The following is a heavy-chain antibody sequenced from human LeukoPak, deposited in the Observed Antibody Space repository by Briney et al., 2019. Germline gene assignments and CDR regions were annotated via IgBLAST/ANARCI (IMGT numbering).Heavy chain of an antibody. J-gene: IGHJ4*02. Sequence: PGGSLRLSCAASGFTFSSYGMSWVRQAPGKGLEWVSAISGSGGSTYYADSVKGRFTISRDNSKNTLYLQMNSLRAEDTAVYYCAKGIVGATKRPFDYWGQGTLVTVSS. D-gene: IGHD1-26*01. V-gene: IGHV3-23*01. CDR1: GFTFSSYG. CDR2: ISGSGGST. CDR3: AKGIVGATKRPFDY.